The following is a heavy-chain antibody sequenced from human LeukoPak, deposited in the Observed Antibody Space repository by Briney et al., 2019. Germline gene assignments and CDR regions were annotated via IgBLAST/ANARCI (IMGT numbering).Heavy chain of an antibody. J-gene: IGHJ4*02. D-gene: IGHD2-2*01. CDR1: GYTFTSYG. CDR3: ARDKGRYCSSTSCYLFDY. Sequence: ASVKVSCKASGYTFTSYGISWVRQAPGQGLEWMGWISAYNGNTNYAQKLQGRVTMTTDTSTSTAYMELRSLRSDDTAVYYCARDKGRYCSSTSCYLFDYWGQGTLVTVSS. V-gene: IGHV1-18*01. CDR2: ISAYNGNT.